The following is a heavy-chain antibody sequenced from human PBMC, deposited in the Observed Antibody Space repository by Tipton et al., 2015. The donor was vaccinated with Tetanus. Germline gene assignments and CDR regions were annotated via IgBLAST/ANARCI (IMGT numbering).Heavy chain of an antibody. CDR1: GFTFSSYW. V-gene: IGHV3-74*01. D-gene: IGHD6-19*01. CDR2: INSDGSST. CDR3: AKAAVAGRVYYGMDV. Sequence: GSLRLSCAASGFTFSSYWMHWVRQAPGKGLVWVSRINSDGSSTSYADSVKGRFTISRDNSKNTLYLQMNSLRAEDTAVYYCAKAAVAGRVYYGMDVWGQGTTVTVSS. J-gene: IGHJ6*02.